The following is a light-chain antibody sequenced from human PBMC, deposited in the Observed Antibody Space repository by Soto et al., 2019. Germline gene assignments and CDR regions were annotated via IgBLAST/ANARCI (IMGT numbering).Light chain of an antibody. CDR3: QTWGTGIEV. CDR2: LNSDGSH. J-gene: IGLJ3*02. CDR1: SGHSSYT. V-gene: IGLV4-69*01. Sequence: QSVLTQSPSASASLGASVKLTCTLSSGHSSYTIAWHQQQPEKGPRYLMTLNSDGSHSKGDGIPDRFSGSSSGAERYLSISSLQSEGEADYYCQTWGTGIEVFGGGTKVTVL.